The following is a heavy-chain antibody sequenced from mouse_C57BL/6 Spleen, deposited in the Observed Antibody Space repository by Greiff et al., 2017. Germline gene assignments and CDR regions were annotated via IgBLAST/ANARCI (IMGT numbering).Heavy chain of an antibody. Sequence: VQLQQSGPELVKPGASVKISCKASGYAFSSSWMNWVKQRPGKGLEWIGRIYPGDGDTNYNGKFKGKATLTADKSSSTAYMQLSSLTSEDSAVYFCAKGSFDDYDVGWYFDVWGTGTTVTVSS. J-gene: IGHJ1*03. CDR1: GYAFSSSW. CDR3: AKGSFDDYDVGWYFDV. V-gene: IGHV1-82*01. CDR2: IYPGDGDT. D-gene: IGHD2-4*01.